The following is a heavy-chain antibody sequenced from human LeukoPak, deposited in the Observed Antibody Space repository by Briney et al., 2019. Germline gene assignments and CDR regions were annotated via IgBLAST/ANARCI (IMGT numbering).Heavy chain of an antibody. J-gene: IGHJ4*02. D-gene: IGHD5-24*01. CDR2: ISGSGGST. CDR1: GFTFSSSA. CDR3: AKGGPQFFDY. V-gene: IGHV3-23*01. Sequence: GGSLRLSCAASGFTFSSSAMSWVRQAPGKGLEWVSTISGSGGSTYSTDSVKGRFTISRDNSKSTLYLQMNSLRVEDTAIYYCAKGGPQFFDYWGQGTLVTVSS.